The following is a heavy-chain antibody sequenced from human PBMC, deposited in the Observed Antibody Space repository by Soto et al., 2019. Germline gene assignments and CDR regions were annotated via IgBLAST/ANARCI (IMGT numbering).Heavy chain of an antibody. D-gene: IGHD2-21*01. CDR2: ISNDGSNK. CDR3: ARDSACANMNCNYRGRFDP. V-gene: IGHV3-30-3*01. CDR1: RFSFSTYA. Sequence: PGGSLRLSCEASRFSFSTYAMHWVRQAPGKGLEGVSIISNDGSNKYYADSVKGRFTVSRDNSKNALYLQMNSLRTEDTAVYYCARDSACANMNCNYRGRFDPWGQGTLVTVSS. J-gene: IGHJ5*02.